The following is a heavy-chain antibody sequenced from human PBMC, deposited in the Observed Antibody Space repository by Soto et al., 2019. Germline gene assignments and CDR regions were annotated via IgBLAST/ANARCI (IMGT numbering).Heavy chain of an antibody. D-gene: IGHD5-12*01. V-gene: IGHV4-39*01. CDR2: IYYSGST. CDR1: GGSISSSSYY. CDR3: ARLVAGRWLQFVFVYFHX. J-gene: IGHJ4*02. Sequence: SETLSLTFTVSGGSISSSSYYWGWIRQPPGKGMELIGSIYYSGSTYYNPSLKSRVTISVDTSKNQLSLKLSSVTAADTAVYYCARLVAGRWLQFVFVYFHXWGQGTPFTVSX.